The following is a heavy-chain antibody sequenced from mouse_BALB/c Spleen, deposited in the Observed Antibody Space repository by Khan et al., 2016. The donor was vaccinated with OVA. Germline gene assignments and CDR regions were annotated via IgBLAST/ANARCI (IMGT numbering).Heavy chain of an antibody. Sequence: QLEESGPGLVKPSQSLSLTCTVTGYSITSVYGWNWIRQLPGNKLDWMGYISYSGSTNYNPSLKSRISITRDTSKNQFFLQLNSVTTEDTATYYCARTARIKYWGQGTTLTVSS. CDR1: GYSITSVYG. V-gene: IGHV3-2*02. D-gene: IGHD3-3*01. CDR3: ARTARIKY. CDR2: ISYSGST. J-gene: IGHJ2*01.